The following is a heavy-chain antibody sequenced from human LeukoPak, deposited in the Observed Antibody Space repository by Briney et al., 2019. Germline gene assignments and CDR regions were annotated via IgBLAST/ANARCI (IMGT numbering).Heavy chain of an antibody. V-gene: IGHV3-33*01. D-gene: IGHD6-6*01. CDR2: IWYDGSNK. CDR1: GFTFSSYG. J-gene: IGHJ4*02. CDR3: ARDSSSSLYYFDY. Sequence: GGSLRLSCAAPGFTFSSYGMRWVRQAPGKGLGWVAVIWYDGSNKYSADSVKGRFTISRDNSKNTLYLQMNSLRAEDTAVYYCARDSSSSLYYFDYWGQGTLVTVSS.